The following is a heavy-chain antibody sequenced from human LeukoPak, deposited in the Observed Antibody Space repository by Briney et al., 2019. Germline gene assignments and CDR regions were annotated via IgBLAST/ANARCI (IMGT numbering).Heavy chain of an antibody. V-gene: IGHV1-69*13. CDR2: IIPIFGTA. D-gene: IGHD3-3*01. J-gene: IGHJ6*02. CDR3: ARDRAPLRFLEWLTEYGMDV. Sequence: SVTVSCTASGGTFSSYAISWVRQAPGQGLEWMGGIIPIFGTANYAQKFQGRVTITADESTSTAYMELSSLRSEDTAVYYCARDRAPLRFLEWLTEYGMDVWGQGTTVTVSS. CDR1: GGTFSSYA.